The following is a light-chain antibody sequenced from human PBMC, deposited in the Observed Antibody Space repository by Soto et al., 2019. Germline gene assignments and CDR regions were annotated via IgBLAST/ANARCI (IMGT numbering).Light chain of an antibody. CDR1: SSDVGSYNL. Sequence: QSALTQPASLSVSPGQSITISCTGTSSDVGSYNLVSWYQQHPGEAPKLMIYGGTKRPSGVSNRFSGSKSGNTASLTISGLQAEDEADYYCAAWDDSLNAYVIGTGTKVTVL. CDR3: AAWDDSLNAYV. V-gene: IGLV2-23*01. CDR2: GGT. J-gene: IGLJ1*01.